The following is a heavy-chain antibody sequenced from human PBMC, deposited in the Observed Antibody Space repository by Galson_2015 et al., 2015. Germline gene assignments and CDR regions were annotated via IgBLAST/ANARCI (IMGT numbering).Heavy chain of an antibody. V-gene: IGHV1-69*05. Sequence: SVKVSCKASGGIFSSFTISWVRQAPGQGLEWMGGITPMFGRANYVQKFQGRVTITRDTSASTAYMELSSLRSEDTAVYYCAREAGGYGGYYFDYWGQGTLVTVSS. CDR1: GGIFSSFT. J-gene: IGHJ4*02. CDR3: AREAGGYGGYYFDY. D-gene: IGHD3-10*01. CDR2: ITPMFGRA.